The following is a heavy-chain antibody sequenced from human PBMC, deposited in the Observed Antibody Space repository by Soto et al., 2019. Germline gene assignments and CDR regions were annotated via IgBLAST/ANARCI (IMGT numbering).Heavy chain of an antibody. CDR3: AKERPVVAAPYHYYGMDV. D-gene: IGHD2-15*01. CDR1: GFTFSSYA. CDR2: ISGSGGST. V-gene: IGHV3-23*01. Sequence: LRLSCAASGFTFSSYAMSWVRQAPGKGLEWVSAISGSGGSTYYADSVKGRFTISRDNSKNTLYLQMNSLRAEDTAVYYCAKERPVVAAPYHYYGMDVWGQGTTVTVSS. J-gene: IGHJ6*02.